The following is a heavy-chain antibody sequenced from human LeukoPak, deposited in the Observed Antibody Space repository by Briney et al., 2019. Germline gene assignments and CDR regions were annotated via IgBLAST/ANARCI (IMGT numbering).Heavy chain of an antibody. Sequence: GGSLRLSCAASGFTFSTYEMNWVRQAPGKGLEWVSYISSSGGTIYYADSVKGRFTISRDNAKNSLYLQMNSLRAEDTAIYYCARDGDLTPAVPFDYWGQGTLVTVSS. CDR1: GFTFSTYE. CDR3: ARDGDLTPAVPFDY. V-gene: IGHV3-48*03. CDR2: ISSSGGTI. D-gene: IGHD3-10*01. J-gene: IGHJ4*02.